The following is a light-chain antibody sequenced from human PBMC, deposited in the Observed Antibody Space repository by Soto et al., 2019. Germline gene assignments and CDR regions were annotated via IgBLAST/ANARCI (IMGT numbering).Light chain of an antibody. J-gene: IGKJ1*01. V-gene: IGKV3-20*01. Sequence: EIVLTQSPGALSLSPGERATLSCRASQSVSKNYLAWYQQKPGQAPRLLIYGASSRATGIPDRFSGSGSGTDFTLTISRLEPEDFAVYYCQQYGDSLPWTFGQGTTVEIK. CDR1: QSVSKNY. CDR3: QQYGDSLPWT. CDR2: GAS.